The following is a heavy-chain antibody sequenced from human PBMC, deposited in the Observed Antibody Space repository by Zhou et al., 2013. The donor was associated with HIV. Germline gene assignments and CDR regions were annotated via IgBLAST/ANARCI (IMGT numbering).Heavy chain of an antibody. CDR3: ASSSGDNWLNWFDP. CDR1: GDSISSVSFY. J-gene: IGHJ5*02. Sequence: VQLQESGPGLVKPSETLSLTCTVSGDSISSVSFYWSWIRQSPGKGLEWIGTIYYSGSTYYNESLKSRVTMSVDTSNNQFSLRLGSVTAADTAIYYCASSSGDNWLNWFDPWGQGTLVTVSS. V-gene: IGHV4-39*01. D-gene: IGHD1-1*01. CDR2: IYYSGST.